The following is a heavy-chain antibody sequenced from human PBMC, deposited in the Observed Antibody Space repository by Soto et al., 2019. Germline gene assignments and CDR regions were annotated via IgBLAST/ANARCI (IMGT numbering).Heavy chain of an antibody. CDR3: ARSAAPTNNSFDY. V-gene: IGHV1-3*01. Sequence: AASVEVSCKXSGYTFTSYAMHWVRQAPGQRLEWMGWINAGNGNTKYSQKFQGRVTITRDTSASTAYMELSSLRSEDTAVYYCARSAAPTNNSFDYWGQGTLVTVSS. CDR2: INAGNGNT. J-gene: IGHJ4*02. CDR1: GYTFTSYA. D-gene: IGHD1-26*01.